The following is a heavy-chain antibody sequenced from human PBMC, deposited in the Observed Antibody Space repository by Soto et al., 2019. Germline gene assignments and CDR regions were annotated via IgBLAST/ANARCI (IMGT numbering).Heavy chain of an antibody. V-gene: IGHV3-23*01. Sequence: GGPLRLSCAASGFTFNNYAMSWVRQAPGKGLEWVSAITPGGGTTYYADSVKGRFTISRDNSKKKLYLQMSSLRAEDTAVYYCAKDSRDNNYDAFEYWGQGTLVTVSS. J-gene: IGHJ4*02. CDR2: ITPGGGTT. D-gene: IGHD4-4*01. CDR1: GFTFNNYA. CDR3: AKDSRDNNYDAFEY.